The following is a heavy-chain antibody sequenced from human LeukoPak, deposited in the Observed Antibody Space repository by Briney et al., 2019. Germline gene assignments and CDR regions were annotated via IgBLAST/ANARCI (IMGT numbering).Heavy chain of an antibody. V-gene: IGHV4-59*01. CDR1: GGSISSYY. Sequence: RPSETLSLTCTVSGGSISSYYWSGIRQPPGKGLEWIGYIYYSGSTNYNPSLKSRVTISVDTSKNQFSLKLSSVTAADTAVYYCARGLAAAGHLTAVDYWGQGTLVTVSS. CDR2: IYYSGST. J-gene: IGHJ4*02. CDR3: ARGLAAAGHLTAVDY. D-gene: IGHD6-13*01.